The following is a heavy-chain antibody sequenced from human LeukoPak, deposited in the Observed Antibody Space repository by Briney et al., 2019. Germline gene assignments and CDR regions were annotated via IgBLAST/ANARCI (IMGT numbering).Heavy chain of an antibody. CDR1: GFSLRSRGGG. V-gene: IGHV2-5*02. Sequence: SGPTLVNPTQTLTLTCTFSGFSLRSRGGGVGWIRQPPGKALEWLSLIYWDDDKRYSPSLKSRLTITKDTSKNQVVLTLTNMDPVDTGTYYCAHSGTVTSPHDAFDVWGQGTMVTVSS. CDR3: AHSGTVTSPHDAFDV. J-gene: IGHJ3*01. D-gene: IGHD4-17*01. CDR2: IYWDDDK.